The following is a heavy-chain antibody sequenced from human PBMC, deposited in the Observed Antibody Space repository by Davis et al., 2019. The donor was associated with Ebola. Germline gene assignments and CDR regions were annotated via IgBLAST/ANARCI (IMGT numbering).Heavy chain of an antibody. CDR1: GGTFSSYA. V-gene: IGHV1-69*13. D-gene: IGHD2-2*01. CDR2: IIPIFGTA. CDR3: ARGGVVVPAAKNWFDP. J-gene: IGHJ5*02. Sequence: SVKVSCKASGGTFSSYAISWVRQAPGQGLEWMGGIIPIFGTANYAQKFQGRVTITADESTSTAYMELSSLRSEDTAVYYCARGGVVVPAAKNWFDPWGQGTLVTVSS.